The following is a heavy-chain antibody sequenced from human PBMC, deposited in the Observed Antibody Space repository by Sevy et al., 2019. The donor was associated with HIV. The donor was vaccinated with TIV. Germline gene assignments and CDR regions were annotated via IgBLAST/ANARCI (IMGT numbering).Heavy chain of an antibody. CDR1: GFTFSSYW. Sequence: GGSLRLSCGGSGFTFSSYWINWVRQTPGKGLEWVANINEDGSVKYYVDSVKGRFTISRDNAKNSVYLQMNSLRAEDAALYYCVRAIQKPEGYWGQGTLVTVSS. V-gene: IGHV3-7*04. D-gene: IGHD4-4*01. CDR3: VRAIQKPEGY. J-gene: IGHJ4*02. CDR2: INEDGSVK.